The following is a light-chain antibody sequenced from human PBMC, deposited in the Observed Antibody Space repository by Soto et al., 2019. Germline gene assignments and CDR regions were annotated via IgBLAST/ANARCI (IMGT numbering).Light chain of an antibody. CDR2: ADN. J-gene: IGLJ1*01. V-gene: IGLV1-44*01. CDR3: AACDDTLNGRYV. CDR1: NSNIGINT. Sequence: QSVLTQPPSASGTPGQRVTISCSGSNSNIGINTVSWYQQVPGTAPRVLIYADNQRPSGVPDRFSGSKSGTSASLAISWLQSEDEAAYYCAACDDTLNGRYVFGTGTKVTVL.